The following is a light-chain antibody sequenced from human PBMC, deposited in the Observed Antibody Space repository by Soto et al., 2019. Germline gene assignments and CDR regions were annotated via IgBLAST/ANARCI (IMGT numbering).Light chain of an antibody. CDR1: SSDIDAYNY. CDR3: GSYTTSSNYV. Sequence: QSALTQPASVSGSPGQSITISCTGTSSDIDAYNYVSWYQQHPGKAPKLMIYDVSNRLSGISNRFSGSKSGNTASLTISGLQAEDEADYYCGSYTTSSNYVFGTGTKVTVL. J-gene: IGLJ1*01. V-gene: IGLV2-14*01. CDR2: DVS.